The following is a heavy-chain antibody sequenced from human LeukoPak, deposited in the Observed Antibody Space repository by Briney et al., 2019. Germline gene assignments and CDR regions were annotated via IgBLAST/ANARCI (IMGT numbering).Heavy chain of an antibody. CDR3: AKGGADCSGGSCYSWWYFDL. CDR2: IRYDGSNK. CDR1: GFTFSSYG. J-gene: IGHJ2*01. V-gene: IGHV3-30*02. D-gene: IGHD2-15*01. Sequence: GGSLRLSCAASGFTFSSYGMHWVRQAPGKGLEWVAFIRYDGSNKYYADSVKGRFTISRDNSKNTLYLQMNSLRAEDTAVYYCAKGGADCSGGSCYSWWYFDLWGRGTLVTVSS.